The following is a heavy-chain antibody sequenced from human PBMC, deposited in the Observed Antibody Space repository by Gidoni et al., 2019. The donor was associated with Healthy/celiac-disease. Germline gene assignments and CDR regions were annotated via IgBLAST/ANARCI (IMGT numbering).Heavy chain of an antibody. D-gene: IGHD1-26*01. CDR2: ISWNSGSI. V-gene: IGHV3-9*01. CDR1: GFTFDDYA. CDR3: AKDSWELSYYYYGMDV. Sequence: EVQLVDSGGGLVQPGRSLRLSCAASGFTFDDYAMHWVRQAPGKGLEWVSGISWNSGSIGYADSVKGRFTISRDNAKNSLYLQMNSLRAEDTALYYCAKDSWELSYYYYGMDVWGQGTTVTVSS. J-gene: IGHJ6*02.